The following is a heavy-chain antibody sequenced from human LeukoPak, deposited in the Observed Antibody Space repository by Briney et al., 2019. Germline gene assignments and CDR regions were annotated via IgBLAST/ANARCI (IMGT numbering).Heavy chain of an antibody. V-gene: IGHV3-23*01. Sequence: GGSLRLSCAASGFTFSSYAMSWVRQAPGKGLEWVSAISGSGGSTYYADSVKGRFTISRDNSKNTLYLQMNSLRAEDTAVYYCAKVQVSPAVAGSLTRYFDYWGQGTLVTVSS. CDR3: AKVQVSPAVAGSLTRYFDY. J-gene: IGHJ4*02. CDR1: GFTFSSYA. D-gene: IGHD6-19*01. CDR2: ISGSGGST.